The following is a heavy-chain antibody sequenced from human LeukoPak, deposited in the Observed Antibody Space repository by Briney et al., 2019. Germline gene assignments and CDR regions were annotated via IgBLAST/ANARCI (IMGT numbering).Heavy chain of an antibody. D-gene: IGHD6-13*01. CDR1: GFTFSNFA. J-gene: IGHJ4*02. Sequence: GGSLRLSCSASGFTFSNFAMTWVRQAPGKGLEWVSSIVGSSSTYYADSLKGRFTISRDNAKNSLYLQMNSLRAEDTAVYYCARIGAGSSRDYWGQGTLVTVSS. CDR2: IVGSSST. V-gene: IGHV3-21*01. CDR3: ARIGAGSSRDY.